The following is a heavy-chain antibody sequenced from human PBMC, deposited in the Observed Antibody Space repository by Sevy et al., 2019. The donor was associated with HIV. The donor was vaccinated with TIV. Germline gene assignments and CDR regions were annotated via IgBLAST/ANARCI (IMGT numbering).Heavy chain of an antibody. CDR1: RGSFSGYF. D-gene: IGHD2-2*01. CDR2: INHTGSL. Sequence: SETLSLTCAVSRGSFSGYFWNWIRQSPGKGLEWIGEINHTGSLKYNPSLKSRVTISVDASKSQLSLHLRSVTAADTAVYYCARGRQAYVVVVPSTVPFEYWGPGTLVTVSS. CDR3: ARGRQAYVVVVPSTVPFEY. V-gene: IGHV4-34*01. J-gene: IGHJ4*02.